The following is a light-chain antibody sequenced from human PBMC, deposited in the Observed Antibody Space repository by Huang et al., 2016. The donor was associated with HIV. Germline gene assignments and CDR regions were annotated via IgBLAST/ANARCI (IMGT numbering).Light chain of an antibody. J-gene: IGKJ2*01. V-gene: IGKV3-15*01. Sequence: DTVMTQTPATLSVSPGARATLSCRASQSFGSKLAWFQQKPGQAPRRLIQGASTRATGIPARFSGSGSGTEFTLTISSLQSEDFAVYYCQQYNNWPYTFGQGTKLEIK. CDR2: GAS. CDR3: QQYNNWPYT. CDR1: QSFGSK.